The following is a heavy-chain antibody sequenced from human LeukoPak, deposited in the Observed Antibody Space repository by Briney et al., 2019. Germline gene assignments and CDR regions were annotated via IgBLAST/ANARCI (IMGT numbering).Heavy chain of an antibody. CDR3: TRNNWFDP. J-gene: IGHJ5*02. V-gene: IGHV4-39*07. Sequence: KPSETLSLTCTVSSASISSSPYFWAWIRQPPGKGLEWIGEINHGGSTTYNPSLKSRVTMSVDTSKNQFSLKLTSVTAADTAVYYCTRNNWFDPWGQGTLVTVSS. CDR1: SASISSSPYF. CDR2: INHGGST.